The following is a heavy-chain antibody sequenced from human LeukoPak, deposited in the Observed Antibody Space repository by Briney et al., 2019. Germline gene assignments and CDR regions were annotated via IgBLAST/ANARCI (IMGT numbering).Heavy chain of an antibody. Sequence: GGSLRLSCAASGFTFSSYAMHWVRQAPGKGLEWVAVISYDGSNKYYADSVKGRFTISRDNSKNTLYLQMNSLRAEDTAVYYCAKDPVLVGFPQLWLPEGIYWGQGTLVTVSS. CDR3: AKDPVLVGFPQLWLPEGIY. CDR2: ISYDGSNK. V-gene: IGHV3-30-3*01. CDR1: GFTFSSYA. J-gene: IGHJ4*02. D-gene: IGHD3-10*01.